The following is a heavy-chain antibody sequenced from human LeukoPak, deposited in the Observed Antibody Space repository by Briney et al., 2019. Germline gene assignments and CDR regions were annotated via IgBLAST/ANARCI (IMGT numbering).Heavy chain of an antibody. CDR1: GASVSDGNYY. Sequence: ETLSLTCSVSGASVSDGNYYWSWIRQPPGKGLEWIGYMFYSESTKYNPSLKSRVTISVDKSKNQFSLHMSSVTAADTAVYYCVSTSNSALGLPYFVHWGQGSLVTVPS. D-gene: IGHD5-18*01. CDR2: MFYSEST. J-gene: IGHJ4*02. V-gene: IGHV4-61*01. CDR3: VSTSNSALGLPYFVH.